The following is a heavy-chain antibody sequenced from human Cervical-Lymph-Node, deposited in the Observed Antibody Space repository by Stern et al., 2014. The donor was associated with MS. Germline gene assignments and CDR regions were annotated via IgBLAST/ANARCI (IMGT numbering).Heavy chain of an antibody. Sequence: DQLVESGGGVVQPGRSLRLACATSGFTFSYYGIAWVPPAPGKGLEWGALLWYEENKTYYTDSVKGRFTISRDTSKNTLYLQMDNLRAEDTAVYYCARDSRDYLNYYGLDVWGQGTTVTVS. CDR1: GFTFSYYG. J-gene: IGHJ6*02. CDR2: LWYEENKT. CDR3: ARDSRDYLNYYGLDV. D-gene: IGHD4-17*01. V-gene: IGHV3-33*01.